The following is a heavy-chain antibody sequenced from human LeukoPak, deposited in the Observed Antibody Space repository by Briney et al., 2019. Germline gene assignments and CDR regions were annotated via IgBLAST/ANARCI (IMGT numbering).Heavy chain of an antibody. CDR3: ATDLRTYCSGGSCSSFDY. Sequence: GGSLRLSCAASGFTFDDFAMHWVRQAPGKGLEWVSLISWDGGSTYYADSVKGLFTISRDNSRNSLYLLMNSMRAEDTALYYCATDLRTYCSGGSCSSFDYWGQGTLVTVSS. D-gene: IGHD2-15*01. CDR1: GFTFDDFA. CDR2: ISWDGGST. J-gene: IGHJ4*02. V-gene: IGHV3-43D*03.